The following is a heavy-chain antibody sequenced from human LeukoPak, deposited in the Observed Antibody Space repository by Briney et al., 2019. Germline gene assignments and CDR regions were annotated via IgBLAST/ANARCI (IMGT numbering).Heavy chain of an antibody. D-gene: IGHD3-3*01. J-gene: IGHJ4*02. CDR3: ARDRRGSTIFGVVTPIFDY. Sequence: ASVKVSCKASGYTLTSYGISWVRQAPGQGLEWMGWISAYNGNTNYAQKLQGRVTMTTDTSTSTAYMELRSLRSDDTAVYYCARDRRGSTIFGVVTPIFDYWGQGTLVTVSS. V-gene: IGHV1-18*01. CDR1: GYTLTSYG. CDR2: ISAYNGNT.